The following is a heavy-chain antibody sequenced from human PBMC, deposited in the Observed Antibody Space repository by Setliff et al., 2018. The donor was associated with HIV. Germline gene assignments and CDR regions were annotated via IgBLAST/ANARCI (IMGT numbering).Heavy chain of an antibody. Sequence: ASVKVSCKLSGRSLTELSIHWVRQAPGEGLEWVGGFDPEDDETVYAEKFQGRVMMTEDTSTDTAYMALSSLKSEDTAMYYCATSGFYDILTGPTPGVFDIWGQGTMVTVSS. CDR3: ATSGFYDILTGPTPGVFDI. V-gene: IGHV1-24*01. CDR1: GRSLTELS. CDR2: FDPEDDET. J-gene: IGHJ3*02. D-gene: IGHD3-9*01.